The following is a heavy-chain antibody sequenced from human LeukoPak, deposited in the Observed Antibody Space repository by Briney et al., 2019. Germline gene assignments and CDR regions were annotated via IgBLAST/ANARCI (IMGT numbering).Heavy chain of an antibody. V-gene: IGHV3-21*01. D-gene: IGHD1-26*01. Sequence: PGGSLRLSCAASGFTFSSYSVNWVRQAPGKGLEWVASISSSSSYIYYADSVKGRFTISRDNAENSLYLQMNSLRAEDTAVYYCARGGSYSGFDYWAREPWSPSPQ. J-gene: IGHJ4*02. CDR3: ARGGSYSGFDY. CDR1: GFTFSSYS. CDR2: ISSSSSYI.